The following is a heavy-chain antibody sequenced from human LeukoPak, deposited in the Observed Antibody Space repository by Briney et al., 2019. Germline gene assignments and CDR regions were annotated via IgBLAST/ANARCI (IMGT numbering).Heavy chain of an antibody. Sequence: GGSLRLSCAASGFSFSSSWMTWVRQAPGKGLEWVANIKEDGSVKNYVDSVKGRFTISRDNAKNSLYLQMNSLRVEDTAMYYCARDRGFTSLDYWGQGTLVTASS. CDR3: ARDRGFTSLDY. CDR2: IKEDGSVK. D-gene: IGHD5-12*01. J-gene: IGHJ4*02. CDR1: GFSFSSSW. V-gene: IGHV3-7*01.